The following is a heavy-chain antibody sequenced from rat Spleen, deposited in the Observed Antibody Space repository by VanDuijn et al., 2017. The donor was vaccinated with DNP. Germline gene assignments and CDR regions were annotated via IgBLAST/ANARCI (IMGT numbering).Heavy chain of an antibody. D-gene: IGHD1-12*02. CDR2: ISPSGSNT. J-gene: IGHJ2*01. V-gene: IGHV5-46*01. CDR3: ATQRYYDGRYYYGFDY. Sequence: EVQLVESGGGLVQPGGSLKLSCVGSGFIFGSFPMMWVRQAPRKGLEWVASISPSGSNTYYRDSVQGRFTISRDAAKSTLYLQMDSLRSEDTATYYCATQRYYDGRYYYGFDYWGQGVMVTVSS. CDR1: GFIFGSFP.